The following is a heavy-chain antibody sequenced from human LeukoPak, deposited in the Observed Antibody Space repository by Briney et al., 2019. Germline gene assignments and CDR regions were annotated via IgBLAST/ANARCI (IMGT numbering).Heavy chain of an antibody. CDR2: ISYDGSNK. CDR1: GFTFSSYG. Sequence: GGSLRLSCAASGFTFSSYGMHWVRQAPGKGLEWVAVISYDGSNKYYADSVKGRFTISRDNCKNTLYLQMNSLRAEDTAVYYCAKDRRVFDGRYSPASFFDYWGQGTLVTVSS. V-gene: IGHV3-30*18. D-gene: IGHD3-9*01. CDR3: AKDRRVFDGRYSPASFFDY. J-gene: IGHJ4*02.